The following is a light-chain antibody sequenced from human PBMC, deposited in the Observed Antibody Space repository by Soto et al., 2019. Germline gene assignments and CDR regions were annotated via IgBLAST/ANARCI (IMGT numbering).Light chain of an antibody. V-gene: IGKV3-20*01. J-gene: IGKJ5*01. CDR3: QQYGSSPLIT. Sequence: IVLTQSPGTLSLSPGETSALSCRASESLSPHSIAWYQQKPGQAPRLLIYGPSGRATGIPDRISGSGSGTDFTLTISRLEPEDFAVYHCQQYGSSPLITFGQGTRLEIK. CDR1: ESLSPHS. CDR2: GPS.